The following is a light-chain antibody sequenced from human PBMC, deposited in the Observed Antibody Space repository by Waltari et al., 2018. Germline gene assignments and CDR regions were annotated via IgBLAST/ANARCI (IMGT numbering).Light chain of an antibody. CDR2: RAS. CDR1: QSAKTS. Sequence: EVVMTQSPATLSVSPGERVSLSCRASQSAKTSLAWYQQTPGQAPRLLIYRASTRAAGVPERFSGSGSGTEFTLTISSLQSEDSAIYYCQQYNIWPWTFGPGTNVDIK. CDR3: QQYNIWPWT. J-gene: IGKJ1*01. V-gene: IGKV3D-15*01.